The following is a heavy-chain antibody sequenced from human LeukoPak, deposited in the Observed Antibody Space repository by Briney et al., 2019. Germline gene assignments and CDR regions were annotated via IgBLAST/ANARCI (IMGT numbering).Heavy chain of an antibody. CDR1: GSSFTSYW. D-gene: IGHD3-22*01. V-gene: IGHV5-51*01. J-gene: IGHJ4*02. CDR2: IYPGDSDT. Sequence: RGESLKISCKGSGSSFTSYWIGWVRQLPGKGLEWMGIIYPGDSDTRYSPSFQGQVTISADKSISTAYLQWSSLKASDTAMYYCARRSYYDSSTLYFDYWGQGTLVTVSS. CDR3: ARRSYYDSSTLYFDY.